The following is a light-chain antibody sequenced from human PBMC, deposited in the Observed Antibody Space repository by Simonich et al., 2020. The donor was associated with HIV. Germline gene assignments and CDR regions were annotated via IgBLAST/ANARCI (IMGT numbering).Light chain of an antibody. CDR2: KVS. CDR1: QSLVHSDGNTY. Sequence: DIVMTQSPLSLPVTLGQPASISCRSSQSLVHSDGNTYLNWYYQRPGQSPRRLIYKVSTRDSGVPDRFSGSGSDTDFTLKISRVEAEDVGVYYCMQSIQLLYTFGQGTKLQIK. CDR3: MQSIQLLYT. V-gene: IGKV2-30*02. J-gene: IGKJ2*01.